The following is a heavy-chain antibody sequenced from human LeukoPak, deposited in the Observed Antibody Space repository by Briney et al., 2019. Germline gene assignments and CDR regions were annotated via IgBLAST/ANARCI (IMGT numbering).Heavy chain of an antibody. CDR3: ASRYSHYDY. Sequence: PSETLSLTCTVSGGSISSGGYYWSWIRQPPGKGLEWIGEINHSGSTNYNPSLKSRVTISVDTSKNQFSLKLSSVTAADTAVYYCASRYSHYDYWGQGTLVTVSS. CDR2: INHSGST. V-gene: IGHV4-39*07. D-gene: IGHD5-18*01. J-gene: IGHJ4*02. CDR1: GGSISSGGYY.